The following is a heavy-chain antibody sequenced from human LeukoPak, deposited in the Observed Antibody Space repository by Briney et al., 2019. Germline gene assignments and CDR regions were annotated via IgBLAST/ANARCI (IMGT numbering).Heavy chain of an antibody. J-gene: IGHJ4*02. CDR3: AKDSLPGVLAFGGSRITYFDY. CDR2: IRYDGSEK. Sequence: GGSLRLSCTPSGFIFSNFGMHWVRQAPGKGLEWLAFIRYDGSEKYYAESVRGRFTISRDTAKSTLSLQMNSLRSDDTALYFCAKDSLPGVLAFGGSRITYFDYWGQGTLVTVSS. V-gene: IGHV3-30*02. D-gene: IGHD3-16*01. CDR1: GFIFSNFG.